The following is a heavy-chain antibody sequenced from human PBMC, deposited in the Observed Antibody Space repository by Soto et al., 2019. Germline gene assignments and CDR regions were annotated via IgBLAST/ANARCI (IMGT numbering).Heavy chain of an antibody. J-gene: IGHJ4*02. V-gene: IGHV4-34*01. D-gene: IGHD3-3*01. Sequence: SETLSLTCAVYGGSFSGYYWSWIRQPPGKGLEWIGEINHSGSTNYNPSLKSRVTISVDTSKNQFSLKLSSVTAADTAVYYCARGWGYDFWSGYYLWDYWGQGTLVTVYS. CDR2: INHSGST. CDR3: ARGWGYDFWSGYYLWDY. CDR1: GGSFSGYY.